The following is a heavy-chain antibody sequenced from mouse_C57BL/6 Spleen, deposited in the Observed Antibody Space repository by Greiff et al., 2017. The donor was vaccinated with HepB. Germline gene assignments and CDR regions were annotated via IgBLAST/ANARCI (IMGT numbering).Heavy chain of an antibody. CDR1: GYTFTSYW. V-gene: IGHV1-69*01. Sequence: VKLQQPGAELVMPGASVKLSCKASGYTFTSYWMHWVKQRPGQGLEWIGEIDPSDSYTTYNQKFKGKSTLTVDKSSSTAYMQLSSLTSEDSAVYYCVRKGGLRRAMDYWGQGTSVTVSS. CDR3: VRKGGLRRAMDY. CDR2: IDPSDSYT. D-gene: IGHD2-4*01. J-gene: IGHJ4*01.